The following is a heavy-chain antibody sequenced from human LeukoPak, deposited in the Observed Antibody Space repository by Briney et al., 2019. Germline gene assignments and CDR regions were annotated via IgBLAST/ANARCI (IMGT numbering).Heavy chain of an antibody. D-gene: IGHD2/OR15-2a*01. CDR2: SYSDSNT. V-gene: IGHV3-53*01. Sequence: GGSLRLSCAASVFTVSNNYMSWVRQAPRKGLEWVSISYSDSNTNYADSVKGRFTISRDTSQNTLSLQMNSLRAEDTAVYYCVRKNRDFYAAFDIWGQGTVVTVSS. J-gene: IGHJ3*02. CDR3: VRKNRDFYAAFDI. CDR1: VFTVSNNY.